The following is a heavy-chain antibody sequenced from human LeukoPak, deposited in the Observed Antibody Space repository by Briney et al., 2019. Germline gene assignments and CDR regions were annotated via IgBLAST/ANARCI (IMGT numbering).Heavy chain of an antibody. V-gene: IGHV1-18*01. CDR1: GYTFINSA. CDR3: ARVGASYDGLIDY. Sequence: ASVKVSCKASGYTFINSAIGWVRQAPGQGLEWMGWIRPYNGYTKYAESLQGRVTMTTDTSTSTAYMELRSLRSDDTAMYYCARVGASYDGLIDYWGQGTRVTVSS. J-gene: IGHJ4*02. D-gene: IGHD1-26*01. CDR2: IRPYNGYT.